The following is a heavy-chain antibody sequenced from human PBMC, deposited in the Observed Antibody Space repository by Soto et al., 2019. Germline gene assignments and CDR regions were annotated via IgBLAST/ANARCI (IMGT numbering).Heavy chain of an antibody. J-gene: IGHJ5*02. CDR2: IIPIFGTA. D-gene: IGHD2-2*01. Sequence: SVKVSCKASGGTFSSYAISWVRQAPGQGLEWMGGIIPIFGTANYAQKFQGRVTITADEPTSTAYMELSSLGSEDTAVYYCARVPYCSSTSCPDWFDPWGQGTLVTVSS. V-gene: IGHV1-69*13. CDR1: GGTFSSYA. CDR3: ARVPYCSSTSCPDWFDP.